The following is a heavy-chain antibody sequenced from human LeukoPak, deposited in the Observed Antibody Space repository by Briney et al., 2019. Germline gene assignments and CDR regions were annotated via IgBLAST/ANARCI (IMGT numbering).Heavy chain of an antibody. CDR2: INHSGST. D-gene: IGHD3-10*01. CDR3: ARPMVRGVIAVFDY. V-gene: IGHV4-34*01. J-gene: IGHJ4*02. Sequence: SETLSLTCAVYGGSFSGYYWGWIRQPPGKGLEWIGEINHSGSTNYNPSLKSRVTISVDTSKNQFSLKLSSVTAADTAVYYCARPMVRGVIAVFDYWGQGTLVTVSS. CDR1: GGSFSGYY.